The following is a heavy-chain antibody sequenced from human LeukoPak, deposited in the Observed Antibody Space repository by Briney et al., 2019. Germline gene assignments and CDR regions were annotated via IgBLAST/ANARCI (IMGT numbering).Heavy chain of an antibody. V-gene: IGHV4-59*01. J-gene: IGHJ4*02. CDR3: ARHRRRERMDYYFDY. D-gene: IGHD3/OR15-3a*01. CDR2: IYYSGST. CDR1: GGSISSYY. Sequence: SETLSLTCTVSGGSISSYYWSWIRQPPGKGLEWIGYIYYSGSTNYNPSLKSRVTISVDTSKNQFSLKLSSVTAADTAVYYCARHRRRERMDYYFDYWGQGTLVTVSS.